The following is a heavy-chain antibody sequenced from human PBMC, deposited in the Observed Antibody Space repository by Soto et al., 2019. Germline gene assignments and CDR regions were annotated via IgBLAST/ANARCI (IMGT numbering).Heavy chain of an antibody. V-gene: IGHV4-59*01. CDR2: IYYSGST. D-gene: IGHD7-27*01. CDR1: GGSIVSYY. CDR3: ARDRDMGN. Sequence: QVQLQGSGPGRVKPSETLSLTCTASGGSIVSYYWTWIRQPPGKGLEWIGYIYYSGSTNYNPSLKSRVTISVDTSKNQFSLKLSSVTAADTAVYYCARDRDMGNWGQGTLVTVSS. J-gene: IGHJ4*02.